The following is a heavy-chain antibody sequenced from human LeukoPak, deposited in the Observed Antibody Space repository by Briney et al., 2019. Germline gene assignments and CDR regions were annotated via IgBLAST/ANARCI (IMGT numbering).Heavy chain of an antibody. D-gene: IGHD1-7*01. CDR3: ARVGITGTTIDY. J-gene: IGHJ4*02. CDR1: GGSISSYY. Sequence: SETLSLTCTVSGGSISSYYWSWTRQPPGKGLEWIGYIYYSGSTNYNPSLKSRVTISVDTSKNQFSLKLSSVTAADTAVYYCARVGITGTTIDYWGQGTLVTVSS. V-gene: IGHV4-59*08. CDR2: IYYSGST.